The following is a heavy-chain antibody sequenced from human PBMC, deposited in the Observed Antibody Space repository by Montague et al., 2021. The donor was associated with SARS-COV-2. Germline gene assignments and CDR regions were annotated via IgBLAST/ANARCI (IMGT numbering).Heavy chain of an antibody. CDR1: GFSLNTSGMC. D-gene: IGHD4-17*01. Sequence: PALVQPTQTLTLTCTFSGFSLNTSGMCVSWIRQPPGKALEWLALIDWDEDQYYSTSLKTRLTISKDTSKNQVVLTMTNMDPIDTATYYCARSYGDYRDSYFDYWGQGTLVTVSS. V-gene: IGHV2-70*01. CDR2: IDWDEDQ. CDR3: ARSYGDYRDSYFDY. J-gene: IGHJ4*02.